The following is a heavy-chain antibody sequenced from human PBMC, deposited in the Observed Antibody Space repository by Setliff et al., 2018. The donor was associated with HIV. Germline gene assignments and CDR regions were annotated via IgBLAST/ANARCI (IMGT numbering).Heavy chain of an antibody. CDR2: INPNSGNR. D-gene: IGHD1-26*01. J-gene: IGHJ5*02. CDR1: GYTFTSYD. V-gene: IGHV1-8*02. Sequence: ASVKVSCKASGYTFTSYDMHWVRQAPGQGLEWMGRINPNSGNRGYAQKFQGRVTMTRITSISTAYMDLSSLTSDDTAVYYCALASIVSTARWNHWGRGTLVTVSS. CDR3: ALASIVSTARWNH.